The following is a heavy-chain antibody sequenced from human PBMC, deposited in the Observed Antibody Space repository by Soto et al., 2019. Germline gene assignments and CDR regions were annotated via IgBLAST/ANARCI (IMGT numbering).Heavy chain of an antibody. CDR1: GYSFTSYW. CDR3: ARRPSGSGSSDYDSYYGMDV. V-gene: IGHV5-51*01. CDR2: IYPGDSDT. Sequence: GESLKISCKGSGYSFTSYWIGWVRQMPGKGLEWMGIIYPGDSDTRYSPSFQGHVTISADKSITTAYLQWSSLKASDTAMYYCARRPSGSGSSDYDSYYGMDVWGQGTTVTVSS. D-gene: IGHD3-10*01. J-gene: IGHJ6*02.